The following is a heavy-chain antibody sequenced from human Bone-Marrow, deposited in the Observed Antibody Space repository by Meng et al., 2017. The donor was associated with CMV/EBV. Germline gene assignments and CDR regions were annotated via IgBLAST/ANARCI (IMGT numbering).Heavy chain of an antibody. CDR2: INSDGSST. D-gene: IGHD2-2*01. CDR3: AREIGDIVVVPAAMYYYYYGMVV. J-gene: IGHJ6*02. V-gene: IGHV3-74*01. Sequence: GESLKISCAASGFTFSSYWMHWVRQAPGKGLVWVSRINSDGSSTSYADSVKGRFTISRDNAKNTLYLQMNSLRAEDTAVYYCAREIGDIVVVPAAMYYYYYGMVVWGQGTTVTVSS. CDR1: GFTFSSYW.